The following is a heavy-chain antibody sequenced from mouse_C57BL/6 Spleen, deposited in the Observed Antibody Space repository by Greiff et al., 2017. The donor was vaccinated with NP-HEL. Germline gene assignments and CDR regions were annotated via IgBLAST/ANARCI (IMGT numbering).Heavy chain of an antibody. V-gene: IGHV6-6*01. CDR2: IRHKANNHAT. CDR1: GFTFSDAW. CDR3: TRRGYFDV. Sequence: EVLLVESGGGLVQPGGSMKLSCAASGFTFSDAWMDWVRQSPEKGLEWVAEIRHKANNHATYYAVSVKGRFTISRDDSKSSVYLQMNSLRAEDTGIYYCTRRGYFDVWGTGTTVTVAS. J-gene: IGHJ1*03.